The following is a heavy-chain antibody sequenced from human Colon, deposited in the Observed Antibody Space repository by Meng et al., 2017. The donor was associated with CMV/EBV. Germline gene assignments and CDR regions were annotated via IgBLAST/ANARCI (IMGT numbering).Heavy chain of an antibody. V-gene: IGHV3-7*01. J-gene: IGHJ6*02. Sequence: GGSLRLSCAASGFTFSSYWMSWVRQAPGKGLEWVANIKQDGSEKYYVDSVKGRFTISRDNAKNSLYLQMNSLRAEDTAVYYCARDQIRHYDFWSGYLNYYYYYGMDVWGQGTTVTVSS. CDR3: ARDQIRHYDFWSGYLNYYYYYGMDV. CDR2: IKQDGSEK. D-gene: IGHD3-3*01. CDR1: GFTFSSYW.